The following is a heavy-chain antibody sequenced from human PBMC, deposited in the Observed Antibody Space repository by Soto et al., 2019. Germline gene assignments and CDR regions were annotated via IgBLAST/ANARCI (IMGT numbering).Heavy chain of an antibody. V-gene: IGHV1-69*08. CDR1: GGTFSSYT. CDR2: IIPILGIA. Sequence: QVQLVQSGAEVKKPGSSVKVSCKASGGTFSSYTISWVRQAPGQGLEWMGRIIPILGIANYAQKFQGRVTITADKSTSTADMELSSRRSEDTAVYYCAIERSYGRTLYFDYWGQGTLVTVSS. D-gene: IGHD5-18*01. CDR3: AIERSYGRTLYFDY. J-gene: IGHJ4*02.